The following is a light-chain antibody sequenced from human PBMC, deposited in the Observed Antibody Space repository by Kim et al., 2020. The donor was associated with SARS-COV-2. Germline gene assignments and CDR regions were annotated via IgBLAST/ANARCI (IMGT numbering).Light chain of an antibody. Sequence: SYELTQPPSVSVSPGQTASITCSGDKLGDKYTCWYQQKPGKSPVLVIYRDSRRPSGIPERFSGSNSGNTATLTISGTQAMDEADYYCQTWDSSGVFGGGTQLTVL. J-gene: IGLJ2*01. V-gene: IGLV3-1*01. CDR3: QTWDSSGV. CDR2: RDS. CDR1: KLGDKY.